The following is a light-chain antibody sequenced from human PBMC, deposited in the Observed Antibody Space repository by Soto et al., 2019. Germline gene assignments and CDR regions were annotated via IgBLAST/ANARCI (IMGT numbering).Light chain of an antibody. CDR2: AAS. CDR3: QQSYSTPSCT. Sequence: DIQMTQSPSSLSASVGDRVTITCRASPSISSYLNWYQQKPVKAPKRLIYAASSLQSEVPSRFRGSGSCTDFTLNISSLQPEDFATYYCQQSYSTPSCTFGQGTKVDI. V-gene: IGKV1-39*01. J-gene: IGKJ1*01. CDR1: PSISSY.